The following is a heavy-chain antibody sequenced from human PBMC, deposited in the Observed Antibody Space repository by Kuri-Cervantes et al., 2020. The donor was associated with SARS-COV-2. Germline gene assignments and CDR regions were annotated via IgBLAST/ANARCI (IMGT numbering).Heavy chain of an antibody. V-gene: IGHV1-18*04. Sequence: ASVKVSCKASGYTFTGYYMHWVRQAPGQGLEWMGWISAHNGNTNYAQKLQGRVTMTTDTSTSTAYMELRSLRSDDTAVYYCARDYIVVVPAANSNFDYWGQGTLVTVSS. D-gene: IGHD2-2*01. CDR1: GYTFTGYY. CDR3: ARDYIVVVPAANSNFDY. J-gene: IGHJ4*02. CDR2: ISAHNGNT.